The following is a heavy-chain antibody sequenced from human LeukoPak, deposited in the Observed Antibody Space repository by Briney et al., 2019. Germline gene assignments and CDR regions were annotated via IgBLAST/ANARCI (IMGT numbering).Heavy chain of an antibody. V-gene: IGHV3-21*04. D-gene: IGHD3-22*01. Sequence: GGSLRLSCAASGFTFSSYSMNWVCQAPGKGLEWVSSISSSSSYIYYADSVKGRFTISRDNSKNTLYLQMNSLRAEDTAVYYCAKTRRLASGYPRIRADYWGQGTLVTVSS. CDR3: AKTRRLASGYPRIRADY. J-gene: IGHJ4*02. CDR1: GFTFSSYS. CDR2: ISSSSSYI.